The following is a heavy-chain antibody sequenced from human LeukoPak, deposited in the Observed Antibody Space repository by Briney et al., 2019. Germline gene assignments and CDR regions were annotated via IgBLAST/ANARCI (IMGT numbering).Heavy chain of an antibody. CDR2: INHSGST. J-gene: IGHJ4*02. D-gene: IGHD3-22*01. Sequence: SETLSLTCAVYGGSFSGYYWSWIRQPPGKGLEWFGEINHSGSTNYNPSLKSRVTISVDTSKDQFSLKLSSVTAADTAVYYCARGIRITMIVVVITTGLYYFDYWGQGTLVTVSS. CDR1: GGSFSGYY. CDR3: ARGIRITMIVVVITTGLYYFDY. V-gene: IGHV4-34*01.